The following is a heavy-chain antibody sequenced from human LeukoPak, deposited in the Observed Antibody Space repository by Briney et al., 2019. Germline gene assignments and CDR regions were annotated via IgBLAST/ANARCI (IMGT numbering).Heavy chain of an antibody. CDR2: ICRGDT. V-gene: IGHV3-53*01. Sequence: GGSLTLSCAVSGFTAGYNYMSWVRQAPGKGLEWVSVICRGDTSYAGSVKGRFTISRDDSKNTVFLRMNNLRADDTAVYFCASHYCSSGSCYFDTWGQGTLVAVSS. CDR3: ASHYCSSGSCYFDT. J-gene: IGHJ4*02. CDR1: GFTAGYNY. D-gene: IGHD2-15*01.